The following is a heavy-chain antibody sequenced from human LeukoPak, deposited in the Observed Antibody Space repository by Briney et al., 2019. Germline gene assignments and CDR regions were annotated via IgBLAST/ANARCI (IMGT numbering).Heavy chain of an antibody. J-gene: IGHJ4*02. CDR1: GGSISSSSYY. CDR2: IYYSGST. Sequence: SSETLSLTCTVSGGSISSSSYYWGWIRQPPGKGLEWIGSIYYSGSTYYNPSLKSRVTISVDTSKNQFSLKLSSVTAADTAVYYCATITIFGVGSDYWGQGTLVTVSS. D-gene: IGHD3-3*01. CDR3: ATITIFGVGSDY. V-gene: IGHV4-39*07.